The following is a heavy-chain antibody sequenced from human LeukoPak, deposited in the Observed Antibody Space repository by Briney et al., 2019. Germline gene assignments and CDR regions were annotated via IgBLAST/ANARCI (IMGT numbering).Heavy chain of an antibody. CDR1: GFTFSSYG. CDR2: IRYDGSNK. Sequence: PGGSLRLSCAASGFTFSSYGMHWVRQAPGKGLEWVAFIRYDGSNKYYADSVKGRLTISRDNSKNTLYLQMNSLRAEDTAVYYCAKDGDCSSTSCYSLYYYYMDVWGKGTTVTVSS. J-gene: IGHJ6*03. V-gene: IGHV3-30*02. CDR3: AKDGDCSSTSCYSLYYYYMDV. D-gene: IGHD2-2*02.